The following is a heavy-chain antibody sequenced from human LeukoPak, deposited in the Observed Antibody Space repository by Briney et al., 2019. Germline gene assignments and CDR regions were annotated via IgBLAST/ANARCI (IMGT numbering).Heavy chain of an antibody. Sequence: PGGSLRLSCGASGFTFSSYGMHWVRQAPGKGLEWVALIYYDGSLTHYSDSVKGRFTISRDNSKNTVDLQMNSLRVEGTAVYYCAKALISSSWYLVDSWGQGTLVTVSS. CDR2: IYYDGSLT. CDR1: GFTFSSYG. CDR3: AKALISSSWYLVDS. V-gene: IGHV3-33*06. J-gene: IGHJ4*02. D-gene: IGHD6-13*01.